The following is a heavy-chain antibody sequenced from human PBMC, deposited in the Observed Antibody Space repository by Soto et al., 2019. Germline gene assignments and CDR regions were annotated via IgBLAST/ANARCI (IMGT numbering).Heavy chain of an antibody. Sequence: PSETMSLTCTVSGGSICSSSYYWGWIRQPPGKGLEWIGSIYYSGSTYYNPSLKSRVTISVDTSKNQFSLKLSSVTAADTAVYYCARGGIVVVVAATASHFGYWFDPWGQGTLVTVS. CDR1: GGSICSSSYY. CDR2: IYYSGST. V-gene: IGHV4-39*01. CDR3: ARGGIVVVVAATASHFGYWFDP. D-gene: IGHD2-15*01. J-gene: IGHJ5*02.